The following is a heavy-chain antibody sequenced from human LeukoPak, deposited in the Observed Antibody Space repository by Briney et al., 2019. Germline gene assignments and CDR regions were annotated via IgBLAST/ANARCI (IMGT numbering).Heavy chain of an antibody. CDR1: GYTFTGYY. CDR3: ARGGPPVIAARNSYYYYTDV. Sequence: ASLKVSCKASGYTFTGYYLHWVRQAPGQRLEWMGWINPNSGGTNYAQKFQGRVTMTRDTSIITAYMELRRLKSDDTAVYYCARGGPPVIAARNSYYYYTDVWGKGTTVTVSS. D-gene: IGHD6-6*01. V-gene: IGHV1-2*02. CDR2: INPNSGGT. J-gene: IGHJ6*03.